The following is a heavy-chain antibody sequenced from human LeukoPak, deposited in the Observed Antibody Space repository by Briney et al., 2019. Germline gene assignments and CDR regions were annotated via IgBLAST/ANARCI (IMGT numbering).Heavy chain of an antibody. J-gene: IGHJ5*02. CDR1: GDSFSISY. CDR3: ARDWGFGELLTWLDP. Sequence: PSETLSLTCIVSGDSFSISYWSWIRQPPGKGLEWIGYIYNGGITDYNPALRGRVTISVDTSKNRFSLRLRSVTAADTAVYYCARDWGFGELLTWLDPWGQGTLVTVSS. CDR2: IYNGGIT. D-gene: IGHD3-10*01. V-gene: IGHV4-59*01.